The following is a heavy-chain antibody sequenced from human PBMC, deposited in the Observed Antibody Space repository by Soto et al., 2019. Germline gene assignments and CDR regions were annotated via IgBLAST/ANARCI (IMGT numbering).Heavy chain of an antibody. V-gene: IGHV6-1*01. J-gene: IGHJ6*02. D-gene: IGHD2-2*01. CDR2: TYYRSKWYN. CDR1: GDSVSSNSAA. Sequence: SQTLSLTCAISGDSVSSNSAAWNWIRQSPSRGLEWLGRTYYRSKWYNDYAVSVKSRITINPDTSKNQFSLQLNSVTPEDTAVYYSARDFPPSYCSSTSCHLNYYYYYGMDVWGQGTTVTVS. CDR3: ARDFPPSYCSSTSCHLNYYYYYGMDV.